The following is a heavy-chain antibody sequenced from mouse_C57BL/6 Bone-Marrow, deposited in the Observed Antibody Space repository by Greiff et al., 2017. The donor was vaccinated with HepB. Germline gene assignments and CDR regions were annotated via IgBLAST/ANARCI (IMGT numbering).Heavy chain of an antibody. V-gene: IGHV1-69*01. D-gene: IGHD3-2*02. CDR1: GYTFTSYW. J-gene: IGHJ3*01. CDR2: IDPSDSYT. CDR3: ARSGSSGYVGFAY. Sequence: QVQLKQPGAELVMPGASVKLSCKASGYTFTSYWMHWVKQRPGQGLEWIGEIDPSDSYTNYNQKFKGKSTLTVDKSSSTAYMQLSSLTSEDSAVYYCARSGSSGYVGFAYWGQGTLVTVSA.